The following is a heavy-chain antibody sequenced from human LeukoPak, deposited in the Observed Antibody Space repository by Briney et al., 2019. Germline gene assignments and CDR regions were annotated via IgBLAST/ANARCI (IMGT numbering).Heavy chain of an antibody. D-gene: IGHD5-24*01. CDR1: GGSFSGYY. J-gene: IGHJ4*02. Sequence: MPSETLSLTCAVYGGSFSGYYWSWIRQPPGKGLEWIGEINHSRSTNYNPSLKSRVTISVDTSKNQFSLKLSSVTAADTAVYYCARDGDGYNYSHFDYWGQGTLVTVSS. CDR3: ARDGDGYNYSHFDY. CDR2: INHSRST. V-gene: IGHV4-34*01.